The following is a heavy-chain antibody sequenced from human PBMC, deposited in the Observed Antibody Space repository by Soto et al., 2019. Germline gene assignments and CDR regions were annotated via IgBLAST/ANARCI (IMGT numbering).Heavy chain of an antibody. CDR3: ARVRLRYYDSSGYYYVFDY. Sequence: GASVKVSCKASGGTFSSYAISWVRQAPGQGLEWMGGIIPIFGTANYAQKFQGRVTITAGESTSTAYMELSSLRSEDTAVYYCARVRLRYYDSSGYYYVFDYWGQGTLVTVSS. D-gene: IGHD3-22*01. J-gene: IGHJ4*02. CDR2: IIPIFGTA. CDR1: GGTFSSYA. V-gene: IGHV1-69*13.